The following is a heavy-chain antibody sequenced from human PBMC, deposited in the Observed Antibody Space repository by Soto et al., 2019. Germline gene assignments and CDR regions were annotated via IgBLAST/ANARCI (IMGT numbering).Heavy chain of an antibody. V-gene: IGHV1-46*01. CDR1: GYTFTTYN. D-gene: IGHD6-19*01. CDR3: ARDSSAWYNWFDP. J-gene: IGHJ5*02. CDR2: INPAGGST. Sequence: QVQLVQSGAEVKKPGASVKVSCKASGYTFTTYNIHWVRQAPGQGLEWMGAINPAGGSTTYAQKFQGRVTMTSDTSTSTVYMGLRSLRSEDTAVYYCARDSSAWYNWFDPWGQGTLVTVAS.